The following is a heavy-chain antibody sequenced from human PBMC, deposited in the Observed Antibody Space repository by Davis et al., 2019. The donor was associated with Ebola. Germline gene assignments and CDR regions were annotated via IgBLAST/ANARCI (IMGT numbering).Heavy chain of an antibody. V-gene: IGHV3-30-3*01. J-gene: IGHJ6*02. Sequence: PGGSLRLSCAASGFTFSTYAMHWVRQAPGKGLEWVTVISYDGNNKYYADSVKGRFTISRDNSKNSLYLQMNSLRPEDTAVYYCARRYQLLYGRMDVWGQGTTVTVSS. CDR2: ISYDGNNK. CDR3: ARRYQLLYGRMDV. CDR1: GFTFSTYA. D-gene: IGHD2-2*02.